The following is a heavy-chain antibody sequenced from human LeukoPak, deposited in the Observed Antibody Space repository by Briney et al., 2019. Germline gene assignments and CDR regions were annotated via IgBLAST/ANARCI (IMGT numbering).Heavy chain of an antibody. CDR3: ARALRGFLYYYYYMDV. Sequence: SETLSLTCTVSGGSIISYYWSWIRQPPGKGLEWIGYIYYSGSTNYNPSLKSRVTISVDTSKNQFSLKLSSVTAADTAVYYCARALRGFLYYYYYMDVWGKGTTVTASS. CDR2: IYYSGST. V-gene: IGHV4-59*12. J-gene: IGHJ6*03. D-gene: IGHD2/OR15-2a*01. CDR1: GGSIISYY.